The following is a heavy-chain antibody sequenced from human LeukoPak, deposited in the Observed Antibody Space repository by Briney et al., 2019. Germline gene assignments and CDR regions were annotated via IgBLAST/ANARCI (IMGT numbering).Heavy chain of an antibody. J-gene: IGHJ4*02. V-gene: IGHV3-21*01. CDR1: GFTFSSYS. CDR2: ISSSSSYI. CDR3: ARRTGSVVGATTLDY. Sequence: GGSLRLSCAASGFTFSSYSMNWVRQAPGKGLEWVSSISSSSSYIYYADSVKGRFTISRDNAKNSLYLQMNSLRAEDTAVYYCARRTGSVVGATTLDYWGQGTLVTVSS. D-gene: IGHD1-26*01.